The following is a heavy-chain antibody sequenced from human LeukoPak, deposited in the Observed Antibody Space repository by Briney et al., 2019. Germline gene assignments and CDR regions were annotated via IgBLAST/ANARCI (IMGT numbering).Heavy chain of an antibody. D-gene: IGHD5-12*01. Sequence: PGGSLRLSCAVSGFTFSDYYMSWIRQAPGKGLEWVSYISSSGSTIYYADSVKGRFTISRDNAKNSLYLQMNSLRAEDTAVYYCARDLGYSGYDRSEYYFDYWGQGTLVTVSS. CDR1: GFTFSDYY. CDR3: ARDLGYSGYDRSEYYFDY. V-gene: IGHV3-11*01. J-gene: IGHJ4*02. CDR2: ISSSGSTI.